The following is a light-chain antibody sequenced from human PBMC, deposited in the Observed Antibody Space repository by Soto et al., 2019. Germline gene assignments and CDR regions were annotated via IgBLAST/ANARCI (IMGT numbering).Light chain of an antibody. CDR2: EVS. Sequence: QSVLTQPASVSGSPGQSISISCIGPSSDVGDYISVSWFQQHPGKAPKLMIYEVSNRPSGVSNRFSGSKSANTASLTISGLQAEDEADYYCTSYTSSTTLYVFGTGTKVTVL. J-gene: IGLJ1*01. V-gene: IGLV2-14*01. CDR1: SSDVGDYIS. CDR3: TSYTSSTTLYV.